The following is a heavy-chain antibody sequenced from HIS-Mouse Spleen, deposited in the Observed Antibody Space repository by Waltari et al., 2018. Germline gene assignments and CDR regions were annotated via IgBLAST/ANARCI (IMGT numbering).Heavy chain of an antibody. Sequence: QVQLVQSGAEVKKPGSSVKVSCKASGGTFSSYAISWVRPAPGQGLGWMGGIIPIFGTANYAQKFQGRVTITADESTSTAYMELSSLRSEDTAVYYCARRRYGYSSSSSLDYWGQGTLVTVSS. D-gene: IGHD6-13*01. CDR3: ARRRYGYSSSSSLDY. CDR1: GGTFSSYA. V-gene: IGHV1-69*01. CDR2: IIPIFGTA. J-gene: IGHJ4*02.